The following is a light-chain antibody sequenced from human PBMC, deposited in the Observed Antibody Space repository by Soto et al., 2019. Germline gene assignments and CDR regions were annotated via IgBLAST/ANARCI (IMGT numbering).Light chain of an antibody. CDR1: NIGSKS. Sequence: SYELTQSSWVSVAPGQTARITCGGNNIGSKSVHWYQQKPGQAPVLVVHDDSNRPSGIPERFSGSNSGNTATLSISRVEAGDEADYYCQVWDTSGDLGVFGTGTKLTVL. J-gene: IGLJ1*01. CDR2: DDS. CDR3: QVWDTSGDLGV. V-gene: IGLV3-21*02.